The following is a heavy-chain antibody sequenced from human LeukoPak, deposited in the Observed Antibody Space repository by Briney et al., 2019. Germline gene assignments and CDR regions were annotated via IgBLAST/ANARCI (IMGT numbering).Heavy chain of an antibody. CDR3: ATGRWVPSHFFYSLDV. V-gene: IGHV4-59*01. J-gene: IGHJ6*03. Sequence: SETLSLTSSVSGASMTTNYWNWVRQAPGKGLEWIGYFYYRGTPTYSPSLKSRVTISVDMSKNQFSLNVTSVTAADTAMYYCATGRWVPSHFFYSLDVWSNGTPVTVSS. D-gene: IGHD4-23*01. CDR2: FYYRGTP. CDR1: GASMTTNY.